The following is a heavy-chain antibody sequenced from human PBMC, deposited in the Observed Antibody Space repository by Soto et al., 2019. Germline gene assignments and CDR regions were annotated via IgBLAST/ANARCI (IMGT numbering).Heavy chain of an antibody. CDR3: ARGGGVGVAGSAAFDM. J-gene: IGHJ3*02. Sequence: QLHLVQSGAVVKKPGASVTVSCSASGYPVTAYYMHWVRQAPGRGLEWMGGINPATGAAKYTQTFRGRVTMTMDTSTSTVFMELGGLTSEDTAVFYCARGGGVGVAGSAAFDMWGQGTLVTVSS. CDR2: INPATGAA. CDR1: GYPVTAYY. V-gene: IGHV1-2*02. D-gene: IGHD3-3*01.